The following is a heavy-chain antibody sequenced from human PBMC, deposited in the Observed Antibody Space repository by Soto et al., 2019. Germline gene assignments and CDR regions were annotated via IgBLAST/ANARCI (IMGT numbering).Heavy chain of an antibody. CDR3: ARATQPGSGSYWFDP. CDR2: IIPILGIA. J-gene: IGHJ5*02. D-gene: IGHD3-10*01. Sequence: QVQLVQSGAEVKKPGSSVKVSCKASGGTFSSYTISWVRQAPGQGLELMGRIIPILGIANYAQKFQGRVTITADKSTSTAYMELSSLRSEDTAVYYCARATQPGSGSYWFDPWGQGTLVTVSS. CDR1: GGTFSSYT. V-gene: IGHV1-69*02.